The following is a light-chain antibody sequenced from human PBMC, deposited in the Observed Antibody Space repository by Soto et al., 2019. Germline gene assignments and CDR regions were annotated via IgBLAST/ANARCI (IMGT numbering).Light chain of an antibody. CDR2: TNN. CDR3: AAWDNSLSALV. V-gene: IGLV1-44*01. J-gene: IGLJ2*01. Sequence: QSVLTQPTSASGTPGQRVTISCSGSSSNIGSNTVNWYQQLPGTAPKLFIHTNNQRPSGVPDRFSGSKSGTSGSLAISGLQSEDEADYYCAAWDNSLSALVFGGGTKLTVL. CDR1: SSNIGSNT.